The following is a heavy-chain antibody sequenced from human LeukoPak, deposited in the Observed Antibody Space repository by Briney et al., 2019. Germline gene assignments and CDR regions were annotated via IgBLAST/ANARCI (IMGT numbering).Heavy chain of an antibody. D-gene: IGHD3-10*01. CDR3: ARDSGRRGYPEYSFEY. CDR1: GGSIGTYY. CDR2: IYTSGNT. V-gene: IGHV4-4*07. Sequence: PSETLSLTCTVSGGSIGTYYWSWIRQPAGKGLEWIGRIYTSGNTKYNPSLKSRVTISVDTSKNQFSLKLTSLTAADTAIYYCARDSGRRGYPEYSFEYWGQGTLVTVSS. J-gene: IGHJ4*02.